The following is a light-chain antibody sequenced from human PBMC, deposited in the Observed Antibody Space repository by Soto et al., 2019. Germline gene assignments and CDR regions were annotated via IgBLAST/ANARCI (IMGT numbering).Light chain of an antibody. V-gene: IGLV2-14*01. J-gene: IGLJ1*01. CDR1: SSDIGGYKY. Sequence: QCALTQPASVSGSPGQSITISCTGTSSDIGGYKYVSWYQQHPGKAPKLMIYEVSNRPSGVSNRFSGSKSGNTASLTISGLQAEDETDFYCSSYTSNSTLVFGTGTKLTVL. CDR3: SSYTSNSTLV. CDR2: EVS.